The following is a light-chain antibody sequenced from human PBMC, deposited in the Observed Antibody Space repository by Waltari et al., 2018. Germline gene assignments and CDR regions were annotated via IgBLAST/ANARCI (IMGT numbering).Light chain of an antibody. CDR1: RSNIGTNI. CDR2: SNN. Sequence: QSVLTQPPSASGTPGQGVTISCSGSRSNIGTNIVNWYQQLPGTAPKVLIYSNNQRPSGVPDRFSGSKSGTSASLAVSGLQSEDEGDYYCATWDDSLNGVVFGGGTKLTVL. CDR3: ATWDDSLNGVV. V-gene: IGLV1-44*01. J-gene: IGLJ2*01.